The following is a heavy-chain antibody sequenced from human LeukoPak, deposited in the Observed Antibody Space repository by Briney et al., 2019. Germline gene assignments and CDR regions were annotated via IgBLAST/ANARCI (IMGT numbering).Heavy chain of an antibody. CDR1: GFTFSSYW. D-gene: IGHD6-19*01. CDR2: INSDGNYT. V-gene: IGHV3-74*01. J-gene: IGHJ4*02. CDR3: AREYSSGWTSDY. Sequence: GGSLRLSCAASGFTFSSYWMNWIRQAPGKGLVWISRINSDGNYTTYADSVKGRFAISRDNAKNTLSLQMNSLRAEDTAVYYCAREYSSGWTSDYWGQGTLVTVSS.